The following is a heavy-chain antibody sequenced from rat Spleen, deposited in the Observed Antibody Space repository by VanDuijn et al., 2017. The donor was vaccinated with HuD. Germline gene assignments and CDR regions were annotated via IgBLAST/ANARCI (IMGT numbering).Heavy chain of an antibody. D-gene: IGHD1-6*01. CDR1: GFSLTSNG. J-gene: IGHJ2*01. CDR2: ISSGGAT. Sequence: QVQLKESGPGLVQPSQTLSLTCTVSGFSLTSNGVSWVRQPPGKVLEWIAAISSGGATYYNSALKSRLSISRDTSKSQVFLKMNSLQTEDTAIYFCSRGPPRDAVDYYYGYTDYFDYWGQGVMVTVSS. V-gene: IGHV2S12*01. CDR3: SRGPPRDAVDYYYGYTDYFDY.